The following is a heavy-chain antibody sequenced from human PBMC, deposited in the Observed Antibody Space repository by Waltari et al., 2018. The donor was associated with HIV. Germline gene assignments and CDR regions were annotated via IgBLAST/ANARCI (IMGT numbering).Heavy chain of an antibody. Sequence: QVQLVQSGAEVKKPGASVKVSCKASGYTFTSYYMHWVRQAPGQGLAWMRISSPSGGSTSYAQKYQGRVTMTRDTSTSTVYMELSRLRSEDTAVYYCARDEPNSSGWYGFDYWGQGTLVTVSS. J-gene: IGHJ4*02. V-gene: IGHV1-46*01. D-gene: IGHD6-19*01. CDR2: SSPSGGST. CDR1: GYTFTSYY. CDR3: ARDEPNSSGWYGFDY.